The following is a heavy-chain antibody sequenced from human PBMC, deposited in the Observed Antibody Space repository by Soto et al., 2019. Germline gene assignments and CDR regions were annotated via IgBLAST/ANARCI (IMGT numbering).Heavy chain of an antibody. D-gene: IGHD1-26*01. CDR2: ISSSSSYT. CDR1: GFTFSDYY. J-gene: IGHJ4*02. CDR3: ARDRTGYSNDFDY. Sequence: QVQLVESGGGLVKPGGSLRLSCAASGFTFSDYYMTWIRQAPGKGLEWVSYISSSSSYTNYADSVKGRVTISRDNAKNSLYRQFNSLRAEDTAVYYCARDRTGYSNDFDYWGQGTLVTVSS. V-gene: IGHV3-11*05.